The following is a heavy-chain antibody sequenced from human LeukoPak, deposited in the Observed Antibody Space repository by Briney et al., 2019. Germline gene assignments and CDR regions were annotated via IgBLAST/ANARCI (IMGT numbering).Heavy chain of an antibody. D-gene: IGHD3-3*01. CDR2: TYYRSQQWHS. CDR1: GDSVSSNGAS. CDR3: GRETDFGVVTN. J-gene: IGHJ4*02. V-gene: IGHV6-1*01. Sequence: PSQTLSLTCAISGDSVSSNGASWNWIRQSPSRGLEWLGRTYYRSQQWHSDYAPSVKGRITLNPDTSKNQFSLQLNSMTAEDTAVYYCGRETDFGVVTNWGQGTLVTVPS.